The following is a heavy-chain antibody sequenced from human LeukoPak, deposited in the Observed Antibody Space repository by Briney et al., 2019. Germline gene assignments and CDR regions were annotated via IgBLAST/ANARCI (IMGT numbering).Heavy chain of an antibody. CDR3: ANENYYGSGSYADH. V-gene: IGHV3-23*01. CDR2: ISGSGGST. CDR1: GFTFSSYA. D-gene: IGHD3-10*01. J-gene: IGHJ4*02. Sequence: PGGSLRLSCAASGFTFSSYAMSWVRQAPGKGLEWVSAISGSGGSTYYADSVKGRFTISRDNSKNTLYLLMNSLRAEDTAVYYCANENYYGSGSYADHWGQGTLVTVSS.